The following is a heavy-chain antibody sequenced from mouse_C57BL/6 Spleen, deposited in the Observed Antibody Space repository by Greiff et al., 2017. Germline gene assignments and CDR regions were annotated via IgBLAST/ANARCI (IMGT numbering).Heavy chain of an antibody. CDR1: GFTFSDYY. V-gene: IGHV5-16*01. CDR3: ARDRGYAMDY. Sequence: EVHLVESEGGLVQPGSSMKLSCTASGFTFSDYYMAWVRQVPETGLEWVANINYDGSSTYYLDSLQSRFIIARENAKNILYQQMSSLKSEDTATYYCARDRGYAMDYWGQGTSVTVSS. J-gene: IGHJ4*01. D-gene: IGHD3-1*01. CDR2: INYDGSST.